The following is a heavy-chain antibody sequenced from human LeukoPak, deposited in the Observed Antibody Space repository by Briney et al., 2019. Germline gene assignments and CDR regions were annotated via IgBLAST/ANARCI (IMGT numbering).Heavy chain of an antibody. Sequence: GRSLRLSCAASGFTFDDYAKHWVRQAPGKGLEWVSGISWNSGSIGYADSVKGRFTISRDNAKNSLYLQMNSLRAEDTALYYCAKCDSSGFIDYWGQGTLVTVSS. D-gene: IGHD6-19*01. V-gene: IGHV3-9*01. CDR3: AKCDSSGFIDY. J-gene: IGHJ4*02. CDR2: ISWNSGSI. CDR1: GFTFDDYA.